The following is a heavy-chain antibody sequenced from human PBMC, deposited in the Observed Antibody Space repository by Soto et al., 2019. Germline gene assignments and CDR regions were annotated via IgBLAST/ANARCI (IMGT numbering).Heavy chain of an antibody. D-gene: IGHD4-4*01. J-gene: IGHJ4*02. CDR2: IIPILGIA. V-gene: IGHV1-69*02. CDR3: ARVEGGSYSNYDHYFDY. Sequence: GASVKVSCKASGGTFSSYTISWVRQAPGQGLEWMGRIIPILGIANYAQKFQGRVTITADKSTSTAYMELSSLRSEDTAVYYCARVEGGSYSNYDHYFDYWGQGTLVTVSS. CDR1: GGTFSSYT.